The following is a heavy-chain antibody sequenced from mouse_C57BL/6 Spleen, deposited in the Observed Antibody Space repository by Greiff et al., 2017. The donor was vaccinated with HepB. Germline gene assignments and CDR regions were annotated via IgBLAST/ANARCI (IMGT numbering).Heavy chain of an antibody. CDR3: ARRSNYVDY. V-gene: IGHV5-6*01. D-gene: IGHD5-1*01. Sequence: EVQGVESGGDLVKPGGSLKLSCAASGFTFSSYGMSWVRQTPDKRLEWVATISSGGSYTYYPDSVKGRFTISRDNAKNTLYLQMSSLKSEDTAMYYCARRSNYVDYWGQGTTLTVSS. CDR1: GFTFSSYG. J-gene: IGHJ2*01. CDR2: ISSGGSYT.